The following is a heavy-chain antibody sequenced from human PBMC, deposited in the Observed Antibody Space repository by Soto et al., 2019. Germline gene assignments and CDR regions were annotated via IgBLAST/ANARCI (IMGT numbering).Heavy chain of an antibody. CDR1: GGSLSSGGHY. Sequence: SDTLSLTCTVSGGSLSSGGHYWSWIRQHPGKGLEWIGYIYYSGSTYYNPSLKSRVTISVDTSKNQFSLKLSSVTAADTAVYYCARVFSDSSSFFDPWGQGTLDPVSS. V-gene: IGHV4-31*03. CDR3: ARVFSDSSSFFDP. J-gene: IGHJ5*02. CDR2: IYYSGST. D-gene: IGHD6-13*01.